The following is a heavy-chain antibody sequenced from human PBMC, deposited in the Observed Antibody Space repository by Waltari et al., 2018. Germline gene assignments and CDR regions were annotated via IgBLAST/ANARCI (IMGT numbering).Heavy chain of an antibody. CDR1: GFTFSSYA. D-gene: IGHD5-12*01. Sequence: QVQLVASGGGVVQPGRSLRLSCAASGFTFSSYAMHWVRQAPGKGLEWVEVISDDGSNKYYAGSVNGRFTISRDNSKNTLYRQMNSLRAEDTAVYYGARDRSRDIVASYGMDVWGQGTTVTVSS. J-gene: IGHJ6*02. CDR3: ARDRSRDIVASYGMDV. V-gene: IGHV3-30-3*01. CDR2: ISDDGSNK.